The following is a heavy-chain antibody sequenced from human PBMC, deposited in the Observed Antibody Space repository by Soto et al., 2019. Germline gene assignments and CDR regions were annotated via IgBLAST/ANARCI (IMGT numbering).Heavy chain of an antibody. CDR2: ITRYSDYV. V-gene: IGHV3-21*01. J-gene: IGHJ4*02. Sequence: GGYLSLSCTASGFTFSDFSLVWVRQGPQKGLEWVASITRYSDYVYYAESVEGRFTISRDNAKNTLFLHMDDLRAEDTAMYFCARASCSSTACYIPAYFDYWGQGTMVTVSS. CDR3: ARASCSSTACYIPAYFDY. D-gene: IGHD2-2*02. CDR1: GFTFSDFS.